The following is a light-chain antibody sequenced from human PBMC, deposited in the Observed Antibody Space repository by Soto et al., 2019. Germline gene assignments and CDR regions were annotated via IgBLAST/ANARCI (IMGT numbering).Light chain of an antibody. CDR1: QIINDN. CDR2: GAT. Sequence: EVVMTQSPATLSVSPWESATLFCWSSQIINDNVAWYQQTPGQAPRLLMYGATTRATDIPARFSGGQSGTEFTLTISSLQSEDSAVYYCQQYHQWPPVTFGGGTKVDIK. V-gene: IGKV3D-15*01. CDR3: QQYHQWPPVT. J-gene: IGKJ4*01.